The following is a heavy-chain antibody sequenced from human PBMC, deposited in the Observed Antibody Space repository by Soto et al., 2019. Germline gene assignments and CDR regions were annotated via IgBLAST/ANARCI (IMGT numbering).Heavy chain of an antibody. Sequence: VQLVESGGGVVQPGRSLRLSCAASGFTFSSYGMHWVRQAPGKGLEWVAVISYDGSNKYYADSVKDRFTISRDNSKHTLYLQMNSLRADDTAVYYCAKAPAAYCSSSSCSPLFDYWGQGTLVTVSS. CDR1: GFTFSSYG. CDR3: AKAPAAYCSSSSCSPLFDY. V-gene: IGHV3-30*18. CDR2: ISYDGSNK. J-gene: IGHJ4*02. D-gene: IGHD2-2*01.